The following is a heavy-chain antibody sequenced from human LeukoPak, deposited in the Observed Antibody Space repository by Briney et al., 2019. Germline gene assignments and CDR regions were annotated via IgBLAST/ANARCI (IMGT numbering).Heavy chain of an antibody. CDR1: GGSISSGSYY. D-gene: IGHD3-10*01. J-gene: IGHJ4*02. Sequence: SQTLSLTCTVSGGSISSGSYYWSWIRQPAGKGLEWIGRIYTSGSTNYNPSLKSRVTISVDTSKNQFSLKLSSVTAADTAVYYCARGLLGAFGYWGQGTLVTVSS. CDR2: IYTSGST. CDR3: ARGLLGAFGY. V-gene: IGHV4-61*02.